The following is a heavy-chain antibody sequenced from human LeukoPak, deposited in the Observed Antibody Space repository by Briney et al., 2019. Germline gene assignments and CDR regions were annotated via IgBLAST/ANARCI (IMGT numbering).Heavy chain of an antibody. CDR3: ARARVVSDAFDI. D-gene: IGHD3-3*01. Sequence: ASVKVSCKASGYTFTSYGISWVRQAPGQGLEWMGGIIPIFGTANYAQKFQGRVTITADESTSTAYMELSSLRSEDTAVYYCARARVVSDAFDIWGQGTMVTVSS. V-gene: IGHV1-69*13. J-gene: IGHJ3*02. CDR2: IIPIFGTA. CDR1: GYTFTSYG.